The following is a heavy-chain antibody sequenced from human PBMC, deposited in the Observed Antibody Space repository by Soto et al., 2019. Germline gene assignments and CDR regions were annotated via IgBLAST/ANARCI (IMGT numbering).Heavy chain of an antibody. CDR1: GFTFSSSA. CDR3: AKDYHWCIISPTHDY. D-gene: IGHD2-8*01. J-gene: IGHJ4*02. V-gene: IGHV3-23*01. CDR2: FRESGGTT. Sequence: VHLSESGGGLVQPGGSLRLSCAASGFTFSSSAMSWVRQAPGKGLEWVATFRESGGTTHYADSVKGRFTISRDASKNMLNLQMNSLRAEDMAIYYCAKDYHWCIISPTHDYWGQGTRVTVSS.